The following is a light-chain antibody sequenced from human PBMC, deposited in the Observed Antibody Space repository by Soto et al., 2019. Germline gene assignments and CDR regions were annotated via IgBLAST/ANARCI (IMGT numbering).Light chain of an antibody. CDR3: QSYDNSLTALYV. V-gene: IGLV1-40*01. CDR2: GNS. Sequence: QSVLTQPPSVSGAPGQRVTISCTGSSSNIGAGYDVHWYQHLPGTAPKLLIYGNSIRPSGVPDRFSGSRSGTSASLAITGLQADDEADYYCQSYDNSLTALYVFGTGTKLTVL. J-gene: IGLJ1*01. CDR1: SSNIGAGYD.